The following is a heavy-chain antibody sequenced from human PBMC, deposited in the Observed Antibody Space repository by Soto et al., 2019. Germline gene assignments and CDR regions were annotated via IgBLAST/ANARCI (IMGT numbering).Heavy chain of an antibody. Sequence: GASVKVSCKASGYTFTSYDINWVRRATGQGLEWMGWMNPNSGNTGYAQKFQGRVTMTRNTSISTAYMELSSLRSEDTAVYYCARGQGYNWNYYYYYMDVWGKGTTVTVSS. J-gene: IGHJ6*03. D-gene: IGHD1-20*01. CDR1: GYTFTSYD. V-gene: IGHV1-8*01. CDR3: ARGQGYNWNYYYYYMDV. CDR2: MNPNSGNT.